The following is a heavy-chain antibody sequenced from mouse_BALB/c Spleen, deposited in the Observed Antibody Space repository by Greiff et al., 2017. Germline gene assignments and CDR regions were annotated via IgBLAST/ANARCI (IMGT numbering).Heavy chain of an antibody. V-gene: IGHV1-80*01. D-gene: IGHD3-2*01. CDR3: ARGGDSSGQFAY. J-gene: IGHJ3*01. CDR1: GYAFSSYW. CDR2: IYPGDGDT. Sequence: VQLQESGAELVRPGSSVKISCKASGYAFSSYWMNWVKQRPGQGLEWIGQIYPGDGDTNYNGKFKGKATLTADKSSSTAYMQLSSLTSEDSAVYFCARGGDSSGQFAYWGQGTLVTVSA.